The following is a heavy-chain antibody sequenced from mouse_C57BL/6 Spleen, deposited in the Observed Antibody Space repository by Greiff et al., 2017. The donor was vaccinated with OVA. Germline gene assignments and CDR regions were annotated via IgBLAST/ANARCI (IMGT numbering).Heavy chain of an antibody. CDR2: IDPENGDT. D-gene: IGHD2-1*01. CDR3: TTSRYGNYQYYFDY. CDR1: GFNIKDDY. V-gene: IGHV14-4*01. J-gene: IGHJ2*01. Sequence: EVKLQESGAELVRPGASVKLSCTASGFNIKDDYMHWVKQRPEQGLEWIGWIDPENGDTEYASKFQGKATITADTSSNTAYLQLSSLTSEDTAVYYCTTSRYGNYQYYFDYWGQGTTLTVSS.